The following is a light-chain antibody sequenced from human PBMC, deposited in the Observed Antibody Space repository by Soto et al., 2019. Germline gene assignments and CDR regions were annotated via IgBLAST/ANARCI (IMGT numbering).Light chain of an antibody. CDR2: GAS. CDR3: QQYNHWPLS. V-gene: IGKV3-20*01. Sequence: EIVLTQSPGTLSLSPGERATLSCRASQTVSSNYLAWYQHKPGQAPRLHIYGASSRATGIPDRFSGSGSGKVFLLTISRLEPEDFAFYYCQQYNHWPLSFGVGTKVEIK. CDR1: QTVSSNY. J-gene: IGKJ4*01.